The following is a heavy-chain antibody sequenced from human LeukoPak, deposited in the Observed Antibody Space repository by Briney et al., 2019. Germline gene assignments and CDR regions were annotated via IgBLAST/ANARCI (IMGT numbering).Heavy chain of an antibody. V-gene: IGHV1-18*01. J-gene: IGHJ5*02. Sequence: ASVKVSCKASGYSFINYGISWVRQALGQGLEWMGWTSGDNVNTYYAQKFLGRVIMTTETSTTTAYMELRSLRPDDTAVYYCVRDWEWKAARNLFDPWGQGTRVTVSS. CDR2: TSGDNVNT. CDR1: GYSFINYG. CDR3: VRDWEWKAARNLFDP. D-gene: IGHD6-6*01.